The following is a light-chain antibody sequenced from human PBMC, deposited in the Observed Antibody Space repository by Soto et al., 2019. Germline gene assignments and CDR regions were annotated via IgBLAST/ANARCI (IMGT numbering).Light chain of an antibody. CDR1: RSDVGGYNY. CDR2: DVS. J-gene: IGLJ3*02. Sequence: QSALTQPASVSGSPGQSIAISCTGTRSDVGGYNYVSWYQRHPGKTPNLMIYDVSNRPSGVSNRFSGSKSGNTASLTISGLQAEDEADYYCSSYTSSSTWVFGGGTKLTVL. CDR3: SSYTSSSTWV. V-gene: IGLV2-14*01.